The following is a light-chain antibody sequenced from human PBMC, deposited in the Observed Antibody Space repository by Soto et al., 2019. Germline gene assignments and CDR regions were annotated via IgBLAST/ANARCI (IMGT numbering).Light chain of an antibody. CDR2: DAS. CDR3: QQCNTPVT. Sequence: DIQMTQSPSTLSASVGDRVAITCRASQNIGSRLAWYQQKPDEAPKLLIYDASSLESGVPLRFCGSGSGSDFTLIISSLQPDDFATYYGQQCNTPVTFGGGTKVEIK. V-gene: IGKV1-5*01. J-gene: IGKJ4*01. CDR1: QNIGSR.